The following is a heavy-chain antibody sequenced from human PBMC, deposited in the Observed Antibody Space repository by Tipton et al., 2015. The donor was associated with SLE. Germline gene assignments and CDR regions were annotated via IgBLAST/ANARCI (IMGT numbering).Heavy chain of an antibody. CDR3: ARDGSSSSYFDY. CDR2: INPSAGST. J-gene: IGHJ4*02. D-gene: IGHD6-13*01. Sequence: QVQLVQSGAEVKKPGASVKVSCKASGYTFTSYYMHWVRQAPGQGLEWMGVINPSAGSTSYAQKFQGRVIMTRDTSTRTAYMELSSLRSEDTAAYYCARDGSSSSYFDYWGQGTLVTVSS. V-gene: IGHV1-46*01. CDR1: GYTFTSYY.